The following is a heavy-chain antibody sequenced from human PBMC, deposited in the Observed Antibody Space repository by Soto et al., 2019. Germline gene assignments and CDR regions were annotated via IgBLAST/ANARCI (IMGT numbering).Heavy chain of an antibody. CDR1: GFSLSPTGVG. Sequence: SGPTLLNPTPTLTLTCTFSGFSLSPTGVGVVWIRQPQGKAMEWLALIYWDDDKRYSPSLKSRLTITKDTSKNQVVLTMTNMDPVDTATYYCAHRPIAVAAPAFDYWGQGTLVTVSS. V-gene: IGHV2-5*02. CDR3: AHRPIAVAAPAFDY. D-gene: IGHD6-19*01. J-gene: IGHJ4*02. CDR2: IYWDDDK.